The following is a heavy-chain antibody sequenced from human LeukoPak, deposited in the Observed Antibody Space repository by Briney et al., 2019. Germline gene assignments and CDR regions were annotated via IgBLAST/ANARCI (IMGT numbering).Heavy chain of an antibody. V-gene: IGHV3-48*01. D-gene: IGHD6-19*01. Sequence: GGSLRLSCAASGFTFSSYSMNWVRQAPGKGLEWVSYISSSSSTVYYADSVKGRFTISRDNSKNTLYLQMNSLRAEDTAVYYCAKVSSGWYYFDYWGQGTLVTVSS. CDR1: GFTFSSYS. J-gene: IGHJ4*02. CDR2: ISSSSSTV. CDR3: AKVSSGWYYFDY.